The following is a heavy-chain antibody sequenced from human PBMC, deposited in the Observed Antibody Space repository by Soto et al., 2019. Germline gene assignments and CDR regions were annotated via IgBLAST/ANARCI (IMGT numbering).Heavy chain of an antibody. Sequence: PGGSLRLSCAASGFIVSSNHMNWVRQAPGKGLEWVSIVYSGDITYYADSVKGRFTISRDNSKNTLYLQMNNLRAEDTGVYYCARGTAGTGFDIWGQGTMVT. D-gene: IGHD6-19*01. J-gene: IGHJ3*02. CDR1: GFIVSSNH. CDR3: ARGTAGTGFDI. V-gene: IGHV3-66*01. CDR2: VYSGDIT.